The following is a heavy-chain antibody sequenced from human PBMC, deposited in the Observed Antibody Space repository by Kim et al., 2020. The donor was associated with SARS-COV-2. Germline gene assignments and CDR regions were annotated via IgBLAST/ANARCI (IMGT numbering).Heavy chain of an antibody. CDR1: GFTFSSYW. V-gene: IGHV3-7*05. J-gene: IGHJ4*02. Sequence: GGSLRLSCEASGFTFSSYWMSWVRQAPGKGLEWVANIKQDGSEKYYVDSVKGRFTISRDNAKNSLYLQMNSLRAEDTAVYYCASLARRWLQFGEFDYWGQGTLVTVSS. D-gene: IGHD5-12*01. CDR3: ASLARRWLQFGEFDY. CDR2: IKQDGSEK.